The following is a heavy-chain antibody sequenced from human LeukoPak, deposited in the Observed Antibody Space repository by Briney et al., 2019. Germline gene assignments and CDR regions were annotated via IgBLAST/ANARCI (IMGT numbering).Heavy chain of an antibody. CDR2: ISGSGGST. CDR1: GFTFSSYA. D-gene: IGHD5-12*01. V-gene: IGHV3-23*01. J-gene: IGHJ4*02. Sequence: GGSLRLSCAASGFTFSSYAMSWVRQAPGKGLEWVSAISGSGGSTYYADSVKGRFTISRDNSKNTLYLQMNSLRAEDTPVYYCAKGLRKGYDFDYWGQGTLVTVSS. CDR3: AKGLRKGYDFDY.